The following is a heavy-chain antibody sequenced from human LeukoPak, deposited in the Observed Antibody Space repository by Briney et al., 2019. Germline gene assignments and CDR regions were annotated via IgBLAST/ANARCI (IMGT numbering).Heavy chain of an antibody. CDR1: GYSFSNYW. V-gene: IGHV5-51*01. D-gene: IGHD2-15*01. CDR2: IYPGDSDT. Sequence: GESLKISCKGSGYSFSNYWIGWVRQMPGKGQEWMGIIYPGDSDTRYSPSFQGQVTISVDKSISTAYLQWSSLKASDTAMYYCATGRYCSAGSCSSSLDFWGQGALVTVSS. CDR3: ATGRYCSAGSCSSSLDF. J-gene: IGHJ4*02.